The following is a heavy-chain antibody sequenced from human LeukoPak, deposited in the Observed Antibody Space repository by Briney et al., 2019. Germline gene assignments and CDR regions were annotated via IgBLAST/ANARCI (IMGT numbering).Heavy chain of an antibody. D-gene: IGHD6-25*01. J-gene: IGHJ6*03. CDR3: ARKGIGSSRYQNMDV. V-gene: IGHV3-23*01. CDR1: GFTFSSYA. CDR2: ISIDGGRT. Sequence: GRSLRLSCAASGFTFSSYAMSWVRQAPGKGPEWVSTISIDGGRTYYADFVKGRFTVSRDTSKNTLYLQMNSLRAEDTAVYYCARKGIGSSRYQNMDVWGKGTTVTVSS.